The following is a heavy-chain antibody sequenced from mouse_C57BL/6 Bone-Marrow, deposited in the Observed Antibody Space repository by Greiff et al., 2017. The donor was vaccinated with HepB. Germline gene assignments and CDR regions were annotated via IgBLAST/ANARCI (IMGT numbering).Heavy chain of an antibody. J-gene: IGHJ1*03. CDR3: ARSPSGWYGSSYGRYFDV. D-gene: IGHD1-1*01. CDR2: ISYDGSN. CDR1: GYSITSGYY. Sequence: VQLKQSGPGLVKPSQSLSLTCSVTGYSITSGYYWNWIRQFPGNKLEWMGYISYDGSNNYNPSLKNRISITRDTSKNQFFLKLNSVTTEDTATYYCARSPSGWYGSSYGRYFDVWGTGTTVTVSS. V-gene: IGHV3-6*01.